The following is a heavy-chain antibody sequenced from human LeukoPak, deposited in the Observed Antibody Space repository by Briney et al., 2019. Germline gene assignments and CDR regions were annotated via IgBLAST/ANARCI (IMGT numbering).Heavy chain of an antibody. CDR1: GFTFSSYW. J-gene: IGHJ4*02. CDR3: ASDSSGWSQLKDY. V-gene: IGHV3-7*01. Sequence: GGSLRLSCAASGFTFSSYWMSWVRQAPGKGLEWVANIKQDGSEKYYVDSVKGRFTISRDNAKNSLYLQMNSLRAEDTAAYYCASDSSGWSQLKDYWGQGTLVTVSS. CDR2: IKQDGSEK. D-gene: IGHD6-19*01.